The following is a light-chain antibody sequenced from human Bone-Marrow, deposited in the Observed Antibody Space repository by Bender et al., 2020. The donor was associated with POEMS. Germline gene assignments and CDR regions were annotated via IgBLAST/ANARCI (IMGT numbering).Light chain of an antibody. CDR3: QAWDASNVV. J-gene: IGLJ3*02. CDR1: KLGKRD. CDR2: QDT. V-gene: IGLV3-1*01. Sequence: SYELTQPPSVSVSPGQTASITCSGDKLGKRDACWYQKKPGQSPLLVIYQDTKRPSGIPERFSGSNSGNTATLTISGTQAMDEADYYCQAWDASNVVFGGGTKLTVL.